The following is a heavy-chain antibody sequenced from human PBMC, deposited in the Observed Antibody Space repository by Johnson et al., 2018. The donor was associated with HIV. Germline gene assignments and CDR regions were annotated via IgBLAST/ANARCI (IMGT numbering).Heavy chain of an antibody. CDR3: ARACRDGYTCDAFDI. V-gene: IGHV3-66*01. CDR1: GVTVSSNY. J-gene: IGHJ3*02. CDR2: ISSGGST. Sequence: VQLVESGGGLVQPGGSLRLSCAASGVTVSSNYMSWVRQAPGKGLEWVSVISSGGSTWYADSVTGRFTISRDNSKNTLYLQMNSLRAEDTAVYYCARACRDGYTCDAFDIWGQGTVVTVSS. D-gene: IGHD5-24*01.